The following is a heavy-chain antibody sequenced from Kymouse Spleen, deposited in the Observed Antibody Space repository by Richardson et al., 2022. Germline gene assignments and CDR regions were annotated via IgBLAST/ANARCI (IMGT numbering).Heavy chain of an antibody. CDR1: GGSISSSSYY. D-gene: IGHD1-7*01. CDR3: ARSPNWNSFDY. CDR2: IYYSGST. V-gene: IGHV4-39*01. Sequence: QLQLQESGPGLVKPSETLSLTCTVSGGSISSSSYYWGWIRQPPGKGLEWIGSIYYSGSTYYNPSLKSRVTISVDTSKNQFSLKLSSVTAADTAVYYCARSPNWNSFDYWGQGTLVTVSS. J-gene: IGHJ4*02.